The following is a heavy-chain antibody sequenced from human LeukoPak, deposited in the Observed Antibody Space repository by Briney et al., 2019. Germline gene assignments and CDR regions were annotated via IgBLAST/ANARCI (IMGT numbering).Heavy chain of an antibody. V-gene: IGHV3-48*03. CDR3: ARDVSRSFDY. J-gene: IGHJ4*02. CDR2: ISDAGNTV. CDR1: GFTFTSHD. Sequence: TGGSLRLSCAASGFTFTSHDMNWVRQAPQKGLEWLAYISDAGNTVYYADSVKGRFTISRDNAQNSLYLQMNSLRADDTAVYYCARDVSRSFDYWGQGTLVTVSS.